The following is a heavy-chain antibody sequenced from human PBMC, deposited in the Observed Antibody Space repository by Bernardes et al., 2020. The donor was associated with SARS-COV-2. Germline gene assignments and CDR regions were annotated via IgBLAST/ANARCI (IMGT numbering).Heavy chain of an antibody. D-gene: IGHD3-10*01. CDR3: AKDKVSYSSDEFDI. J-gene: IGHJ3*02. CDR1: GFTFSSYC. V-gene: IGHV3-23*01. Sequence: GGSLRLSCAGSGFTFSSYCMNWVRQGPGKGLEWVSSISSGGKATYSADSVKGRFTISRDNSQNTVYLQMNSLRAEDTAKYFCAKDKVSYSSDEFDIWGQGTMVTVSS. CDR2: ISSGGKAT.